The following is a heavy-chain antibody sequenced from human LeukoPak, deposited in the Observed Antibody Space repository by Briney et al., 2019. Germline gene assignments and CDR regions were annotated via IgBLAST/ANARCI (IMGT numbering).Heavy chain of an antibody. CDR1: GFTFSDYW. CDR2: IKHDGSEK. J-gene: IGHJ2*01. Sequence: GGSLRLSCAASGFTFSDYWMSWVRQAPGKGLEWVANIKHDGSEKYFVDSVRGRFTISRDHAKNSLYLQMNSLTAEDTAVYFCARSRRDGYLDLWGRGTLVTVSS. V-gene: IGHV3-7*05. CDR3: ARSRRDGYLDL. D-gene: IGHD5-24*01.